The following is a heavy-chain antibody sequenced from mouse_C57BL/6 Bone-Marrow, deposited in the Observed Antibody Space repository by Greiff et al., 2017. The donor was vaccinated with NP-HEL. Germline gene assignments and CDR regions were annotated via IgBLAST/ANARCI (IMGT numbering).Heavy chain of an antibody. CDR2: IWSDGST. CDR1: GFSLTSYG. Sequence: QVQLKESGPGLVAPSPSLSITCTVSGFSLTSYGVHWVRQPPGKGLEWLVVIWSDGSTTYNSPPNSRLSISKDNSTSHVFLKMNSLQTDDTAMYYCARHGPYYSNPYYAMDYWGQGTSVTVSS. CDR3: ARHGPYYSNPYYAMDY. V-gene: IGHV2-6-1*01. J-gene: IGHJ4*01. D-gene: IGHD2-5*01.